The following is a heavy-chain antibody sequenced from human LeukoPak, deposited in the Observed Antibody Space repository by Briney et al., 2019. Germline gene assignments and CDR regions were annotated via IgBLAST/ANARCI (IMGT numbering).Heavy chain of an antibody. J-gene: IGHJ4*02. Sequence: PSETLSLTCTVSGASISNTYYWSWIRQLPGKGLEWIGNLYNIGSITYKPSLKSRVTMSIDMSKNQFSLRLTSVTAADTAAYFCATNSTGSAFDYWGQGILVTVSS. CDR3: ATNSTGSAFDY. CDR2: LYNIGSI. D-gene: IGHD2/OR15-2a*01. CDR1: GASISNTYY. V-gene: IGHV4-59*08.